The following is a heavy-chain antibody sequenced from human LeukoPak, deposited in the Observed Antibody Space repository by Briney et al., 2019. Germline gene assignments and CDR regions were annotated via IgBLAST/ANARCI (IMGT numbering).Heavy chain of an antibody. J-gene: IGHJ4*02. Sequence: GGSLRLSCAASGFTFSNAWMSWVRQAPGKGLEWVGRIKSKTDGGTTDYAAPVKGRFTISRDNSKNRLYLQMNSLRAEDTAVYYCAKDLPGYSSSEYYFDYWGQGTLVTVSS. D-gene: IGHD6-13*01. CDR2: IKSKTDGGTT. CDR1: GFTFSNAW. V-gene: IGHV3-15*01. CDR3: AKDLPGYSSSEYYFDY.